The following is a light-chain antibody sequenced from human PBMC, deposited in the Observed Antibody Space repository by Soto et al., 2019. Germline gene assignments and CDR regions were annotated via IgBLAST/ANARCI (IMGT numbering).Light chain of an antibody. CDR1: QSVSSN. Sequence: EIVMTQSPGTLYVSPGERATLSCRASQSVSSNLAWYQQKPGQAPRLLIYGASTRASGIPARFRGSGSGTEFTLTISSLQSEDFAVYYCRQYNNWPPTFGQRTNVEI. J-gene: IGKJ1*01. V-gene: IGKV3-15*01. CDR2: GAS. CDR3: RQYNNWPPT.